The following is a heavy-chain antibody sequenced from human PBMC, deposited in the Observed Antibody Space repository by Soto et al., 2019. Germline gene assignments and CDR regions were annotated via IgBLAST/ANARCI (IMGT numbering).Heavy chain of an antibody. V-gene: IGHV1-18*01. CDR2: ISAYNGNT. CDR3: ARALGGSPEDY. J-gene: IGHJ4*02. Sequence: QVQLVQSGAEVKKPGASVEVSCKASGYTFTSYGITWVRQAPGQGLEWMGWISAYNGNTKYAQKLQGRVTMTTDTSTSTDYMELRRLSSDATAVYYWARALGGSPEDYWGQGTLVTVSS. CDR1: GYTFTSYG. D-gene: IGHD2-15*01.